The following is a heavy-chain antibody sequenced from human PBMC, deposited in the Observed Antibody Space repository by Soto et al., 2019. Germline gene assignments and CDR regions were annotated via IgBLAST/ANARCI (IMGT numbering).Heavy chain of an antibody. CDR3: AKEGPITNWYFDY. CDR2: ISYDGNVA. CDR1: GFTFSNYG. Sequence: QVQLVESEGGVVQPGRSLRLSCTASGFTFSNYGIHWVRQAPGKGLEWVTVISYDGNVAYYADSVKGRFTSSRDNSKNTLYLQMTSLRTEETAVYYCAKEGPITNWYFDYWGQGTLVTVSS. D-gene: IGHD1-1*01. V-gene: IGHV3-30*18. J-gene: IGHJ4*02.